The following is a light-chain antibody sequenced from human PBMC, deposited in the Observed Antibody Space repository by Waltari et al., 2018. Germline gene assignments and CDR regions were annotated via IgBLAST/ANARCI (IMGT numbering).Light chain of an antibody. V-gene: IGLV3-21*02. J-gene: IGLJ2*01. Sequence: SYLLTQPPPASWAPGQTATTTPRRHNLRSQMVHWYQQTPGQGPVRVVYDDSDRPSGIPERFSGSNSGNTATLTISRVEAGDEADYYCQVWDSSSEVVFGGGTKLTVL. CDR3: QVWDSSSEVV. CDR2: DDS. CDR1: NLRSQM.